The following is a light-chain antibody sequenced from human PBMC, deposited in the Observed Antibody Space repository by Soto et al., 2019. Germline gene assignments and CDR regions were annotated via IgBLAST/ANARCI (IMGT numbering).Light chain of an antibody. J-gene: IGLJ1*01. CDR3: SSYTSSSTVV. Sequence: QSALTQPASVSGSPGQSITISCTGTSSDVGGYNYVSWYQQHPGKAPKLMIYEVSQRPSGDSNRLSGSKSGNTASLTISGLQAEDEADYWCSSYTSSSTVVFGTGTKVTVL. CDR2: EVS. V-gene: IGLV2-14*01. CDR1: SSDVGGYNY.